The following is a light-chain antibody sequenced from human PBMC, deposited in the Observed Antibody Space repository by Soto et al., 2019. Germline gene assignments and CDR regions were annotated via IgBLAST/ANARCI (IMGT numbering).Light chain of an antibody. J-gene: IGLJ2*01. CDR2: GNI. V-gene: IGLV1-40*01. CDR1: SSNSGAGFD. CDR3: QSYDTSLRGAL. Sequence: QSVLTQPPSVSGAPGQRVTISCTGTSSNSGAGFDVHWYQQLPGTAPKLLISGNINRPSGVPDRISGSRSGTSASLAITGLQAEDEGDFYCQSYDTSLRGALFGGGTKLTVL.